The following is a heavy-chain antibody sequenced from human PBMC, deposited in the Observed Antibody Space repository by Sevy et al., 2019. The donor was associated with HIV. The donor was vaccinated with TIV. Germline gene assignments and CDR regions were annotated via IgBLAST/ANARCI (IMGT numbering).Heavy chain of an antibody. CDR3: AREGAPYRNSRYCSGDNCYYNWFDP. CDR2: ISDDGNNK. CDR1: GFIFNDYA. Sequence: GGSLRLSCAASGFIFNDYAMHWVRQAPGKGLEWVAVISDDGNNKYYTDSVEGRFTIARDNSKDMMYLKVNSLRAVDTAIYCWAREGAPYRNSRYCSGDNCYYNWFDPWGQGTLVTVSS. V-gene: IGHV3-30*10. D-gene: IGHD2-15*01. J-gene: IGHJ5*02.